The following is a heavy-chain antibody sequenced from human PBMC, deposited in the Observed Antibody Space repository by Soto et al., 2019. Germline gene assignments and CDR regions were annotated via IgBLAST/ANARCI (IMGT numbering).Heavy chain of an antibody. Sequence: XETLSLTYPVSGDSVRSTFFYWSWVRQPPGQRLEWIGYIYYTRTTNYNPSLASRVAMSVDTSKKQFTLNLGSLTAAETARYYSSRLTTRSGWSLFDDWGQGKLVTVSS. V-gene: IGHV4-61*01. J-gene: IGHJ4*02. CDR1: GDSVRSTFFY. D-gene: IGHD6-13*01. CDR3: SRLTTRSGWSLFDD. CDR2: IYYTRTT.